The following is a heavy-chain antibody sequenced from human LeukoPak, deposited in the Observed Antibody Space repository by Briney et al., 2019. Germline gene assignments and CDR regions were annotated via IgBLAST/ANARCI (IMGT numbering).Heavy chain of an antibody. CDR2: ISYDGSNK. Sequence: GRSLRLSCAASGFTFSSYAMHWVRQAPGKGREGVAVISYDGSNKYYADSVKGRFTISRQNTKNSLYLYMNNLGGEDTALYFCARGSVQLWLRDTYYYMDVWGKGTTVTVSS. CDR1: GFTFSSYA. J-gene: IGHJ6*03. V-gene: IGHV3-30*07. CDR3: ARGSVQLWLRDTYYYMDV. D-gene: IGHD5-18*01.